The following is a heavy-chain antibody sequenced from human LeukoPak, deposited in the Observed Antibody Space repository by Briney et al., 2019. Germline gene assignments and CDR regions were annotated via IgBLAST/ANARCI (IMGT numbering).Heavy chain of an antibody. CDR3: AKSISGSGSYYNVQFDF. V-gene: IGHV3-23*01. D-gene: IGHD3-10*01. J-gene: IGHJ4*02. Sequence: GGSLRLSCAASGFMFSSFAMSWVRQAPGKGLEWVSAISGGGGSTYYADSVKGQFTISRDNLKDTLYLQMNSLRVEDTAVYYCAKSISGSGSYYNVQFDFWGQGTLVTVSS. CDR1: GFMFSSFA. CDR2: ISGGGGST.